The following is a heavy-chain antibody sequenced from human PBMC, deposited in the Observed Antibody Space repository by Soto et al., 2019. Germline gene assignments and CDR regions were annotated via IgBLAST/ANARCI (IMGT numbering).Heavy chain of an antibody. CDR3: ARVFSRIAVAAYYFDY. CDR2: ISAYNGNT. J-gene: IGHJ4*02. CDR1: GYTFTSYG. V-gene: IGHV1-18*01. Sequence: ASVKVSCKASGYTFTSYGISWVRQAPGQGLEWMGWISAYNGNTNYAQKLQGRVTMTTDTSTSTAYMELRSLRSDDTAVYYCARVFSRIAVAAYYFDYWGQGTLVTVSS. D-gene: IGHD6-19*01.